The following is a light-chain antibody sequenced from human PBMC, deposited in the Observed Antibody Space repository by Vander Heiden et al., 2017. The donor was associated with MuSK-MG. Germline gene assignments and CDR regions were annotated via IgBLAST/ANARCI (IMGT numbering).Light chain of an antibody. CDR1: QSVSSN. V-gene: IGKV3-15*01. CDR2: GAS. J-gene: IGKJ4*01. Sequence: EVVMKQSPATLSVSPGERATLSCRASQSVSSNLAWFQQKPGQAPRLLIYGASTRATDNPDRFSGSGYGTEFTLTISSRQSEDFAVYYCQQYDKWPPLTFGGGTKVEIK. CDR3: QQYDKWPPLT.